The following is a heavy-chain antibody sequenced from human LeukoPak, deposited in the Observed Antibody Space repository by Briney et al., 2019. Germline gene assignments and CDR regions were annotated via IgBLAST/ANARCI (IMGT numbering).Heavy chain of an antibody. CDR3: ARAEIRWAVAFDY. CDR1: GGSISSYY. D-gene: IGHD6-19*01. V-gene: IGHV4-59*01. CDR2: IYYSGST. Sequence: SETLSLTCTVSGGSISSYYWSWIRQPPGKGLEWMGYIYYSGSTNYNPSLKSRVTISADTSENHFSLKLSSVTAADTAVYYCARAEIRWAVAFDYWGQGTLVTVSS. J-gene: IGHJ4*02.